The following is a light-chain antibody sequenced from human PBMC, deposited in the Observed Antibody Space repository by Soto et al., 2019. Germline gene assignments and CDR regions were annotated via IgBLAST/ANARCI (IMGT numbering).Light chain of an antibody. V-gene: IGKV3-15*01. CDR2: DAS. Sequence: EIVMTQSPETLSVSPGESATLSCRASQSVSTYFAWYQQKPGQAPRLLIHDASTRATGVPARFSGGGSGTDFTLTISSLRSEDFAVYYCQHYDSWPPTFGQGTKVDIK. CDR3: QHYDSWPPT. J-gene: IGKJ1*01. CDR1: QSVSTY.